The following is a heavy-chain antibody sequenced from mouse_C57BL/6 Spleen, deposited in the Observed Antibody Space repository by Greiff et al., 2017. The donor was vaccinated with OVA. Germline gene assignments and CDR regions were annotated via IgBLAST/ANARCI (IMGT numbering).Heavy chain of an antibody. CDR2: ISYDGSN. J-gene: IGHJ4*01. Sequence: VQLQQSGPGLVKPSQSLSLTCSVTGYSITSGYYWNWIRQFPGNKLEWMGYISYDGSNNYNPSLKNRISITRDTSKNQFFLKLNSVTTEDTATYYCAREGDDYAMDYWGQGTSVTVSS. CDR3: AREGDDYAMDY. D-gene: IGHD2-4*01. V-gene: IGHV3-6*01. CDR1: GYSITSGYY.